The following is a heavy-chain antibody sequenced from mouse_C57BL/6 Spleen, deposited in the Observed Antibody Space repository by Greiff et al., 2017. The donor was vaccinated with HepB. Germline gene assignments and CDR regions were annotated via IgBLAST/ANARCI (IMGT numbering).Heavy chain of an antibody. V-gene: IGHV14-1*01. D-gene: IGHD1-1*01. Sequence: EVQLQQSGAELVRPGASVKLSCTASGFTFNDYYMHWVKQRPEQGLEWIGSIDPEDGDTEYAAKFQGKATMTADTSSNTAYLQLSSLTSEDAAVYYCATNYCSRVDYWGQGTSVTVSS. CDR3: ATNYCSRVDY. CDR2: IDPEDGDT. J-gene: IGHJ4*01. CDR1: GFTFNDYY.